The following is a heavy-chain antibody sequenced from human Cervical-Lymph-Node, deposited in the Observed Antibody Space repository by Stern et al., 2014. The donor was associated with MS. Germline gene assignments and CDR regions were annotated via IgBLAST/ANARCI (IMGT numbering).Heavy chain of an antibody. CDR3: TRDRAFNVGSLFDS. D-gene: IGHD3-16*01. CDR1: GFTFKEYS. J-gene: IGHJ4*02. V-gene: IGHV3-43*01. CDR2: ITWNGDTT. Sequence: EVQLVESGGGVVKPGGSLRLSCAASGFTFKEYSLHWVRQAPGKGLEWVSFITWNGDTTHYADSVKGRFTISRDNGKNFLFLQMHSLRAEDTALYYCTRDRAFNVGSLFDSWGQGALVTVYS.